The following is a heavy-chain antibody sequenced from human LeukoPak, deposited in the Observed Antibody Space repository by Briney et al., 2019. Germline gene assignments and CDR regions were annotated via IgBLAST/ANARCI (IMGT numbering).Heavy chain of an antibody. CDR3: TTDYYGSGSTLDY. CDR1: GFTFSSYE. Sequence: GGSLRLSCAASGFTFSSYEMNWVRQAPGKGLEWVGRIKSKTDGGTTDYAAPVKGRFTISRDDSKNTLYLQMNSLKTEDTAVYYCTTDYYGSGSTLDYWGQGTLVTVSS. CDR2: IKSKTDGGTT. J-gene: IGHJ4*02. D-gene: IGHD3-10*01. V-gene: IGHV3-15*01.